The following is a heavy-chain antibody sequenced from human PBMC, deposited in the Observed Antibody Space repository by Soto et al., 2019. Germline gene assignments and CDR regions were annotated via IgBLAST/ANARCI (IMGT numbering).Heavy chain of an antibody. CDR1: GYTFTSYG. J-gene: IGHJ4*02. V-gene: IGHV1-18*01. D-gene: IGHD3-9*01. CDR2: ISAYNGNT. Sequence: GASVKVSCKASGYTFTSYGISWVRQAPGQGLEWMGWISAYNGNTNYAQKLQGRVTMTTDTSTSTAYMELRSLRSDDTAVYYCARAPFDYDILTGYDYWGQGTLVTVSS. CDR3: ARAPFDYDILTGYDY.